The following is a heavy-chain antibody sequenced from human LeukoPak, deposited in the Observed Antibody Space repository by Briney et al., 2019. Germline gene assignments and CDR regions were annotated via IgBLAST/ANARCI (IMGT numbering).Heavy chain of an antibody. CDR3: ARDPATSSYYSYYYMDV. J-gene: IGHJ6*03. V-gene: IGHV3-21*01. CDR1: GVTFSTYA. CDR2: VSPSSTYI. D-gene: IGHD6-6*01. Sequence: GGPLRLSCVASGVTFSTYAMNWVRQAPGKGLEWVSFVSPSSTYIYYADSVKGRFTISRDNAKNSLYLQMYSLRAEDTAVYYCARDPATSSYYSYYYMDVWGKGTTVTVSS.